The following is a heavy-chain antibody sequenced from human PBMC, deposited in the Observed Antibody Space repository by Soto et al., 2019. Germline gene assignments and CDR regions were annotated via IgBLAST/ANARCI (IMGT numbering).Heavy chain of an antibody. CDR2: IYWDDDK. CDR3: AHSLIGYYYDSSGSNWFDP. CDR1: GFSLSTSGVG. J-gene: IGHJ5*02. V-gene: IGHV2-5*02. D-gene: IGHD3-22*01. Sequence: QITLKESGPTLVKPTQTLTLTCTFSGFSLSTSGVGVGWIRQPPGKALEWLALIYWDDDKRYSPSLKSRLTITKDTSKNRMVLTMTNMDPVDTATYYCAHSLIGYYYDSSGSNWFDPWGQGTLVTVSS.